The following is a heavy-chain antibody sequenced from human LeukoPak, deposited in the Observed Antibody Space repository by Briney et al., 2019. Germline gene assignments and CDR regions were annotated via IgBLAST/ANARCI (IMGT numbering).Heavy chain of an antibody. J-gene: IGHJ4*02. CDR2: ISAYNGNT. Sequence: ASVKVSCKASGYTFTSYGISWVRQAPRQGLEWMGWISAYNGNTNYAQKLQGRVTMTTDTSTSTAYMELRSLRSDDTAVYYCARDREPYSSSWYDYWGQGTLVTVSS. V-gene: IGHV1-18*01. D-gene: IGHD6-13*01. CDR1: GYTFTSYG. CDR3: ARDREPYSSSWYDY.